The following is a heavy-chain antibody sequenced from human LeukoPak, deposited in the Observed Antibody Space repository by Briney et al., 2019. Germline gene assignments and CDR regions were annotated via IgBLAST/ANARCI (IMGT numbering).Heavy chain of an antibody. V-gene: IGHV4-38-2*01. Sequence: PSETLSLTCAVSGYSISSGYYWGWIRQPPGKGLEWIGSIYHSGNTYYNPSLKSRVTISVDTSKNQFSLKLSSVTAADTAVYYCARLHPHPYYFDYWGQGTLVTVSS. CDR1: GYSISSGYY. CDR3: ARLHPHPYYFDY. CDR2: IYHSGNT. J-gene: IGHJ4*02. D-gene: IGHD4-11*01.